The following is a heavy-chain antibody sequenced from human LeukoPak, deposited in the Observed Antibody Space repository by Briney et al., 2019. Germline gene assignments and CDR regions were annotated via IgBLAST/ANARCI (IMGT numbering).Heavy chain of an antibody. CDR3: ARDPVGGSTIFDY. J-gene: IGHJ4*02. CDR2: TYYRSKWYY. V-gene: IGHV6-1*01. CDR1: GDCVSSNSAA. D-gene: IGHD1-26*01. Sequence: SQTLSLTCAISGDCVSSNSAAWNWIRQSPSRGLEWLGRTYYRSKWYYDYAVAVKSRISISPDTSKNQFSLQLSSVTPEDTAVYYCARDPVGGSTIFDYWGQGTLVTVSS.